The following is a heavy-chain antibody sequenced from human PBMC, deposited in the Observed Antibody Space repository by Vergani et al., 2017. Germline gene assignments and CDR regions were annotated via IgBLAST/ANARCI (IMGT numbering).Heavy chain of an antibody. CDR1: GGTFSSYA. D-gene: IGHD6-13*01. Sequence: QVQLVQSGAEVKKPGASVKVSCKASGGTFSSYAISWVRQAPGQGLEWMGRIIPILGIANYAQKFQGRVTITADKSTSTAYMELSSLRSEDTAVYYCARVGPGTMWAAAGSLDYWGQGTLVTVSS. V-gene: IGHV1-69*04. J-gene: IGHJ4*02. CDR2: IIPILGIA. CDR3: ARVGPGTMWAAAGSLDY.